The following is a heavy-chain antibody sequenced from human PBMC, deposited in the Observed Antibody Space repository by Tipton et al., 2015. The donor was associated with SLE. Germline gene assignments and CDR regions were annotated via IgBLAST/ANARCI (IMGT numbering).Heavy chain of an antibody. CDR3: ARANGVVGGQVPYWYFDL. CDR1: GGPIRSSSSH. CDR2: IHYIGGT. Sequence: TLSLTCTVSGGPIRSSSSHWGWIRQPPGKGLEWIGYIHYIGGTNHNPSLESRVTMSLDTSKNQFSLKLSSVTAADTAIYYCARANGVVGGQVPYWYFDLWGRGTLVTVSS. V-gene: IGHV4-61*05. D-gene: IGHD1-26*01. J-gene: IGHJ2*01.